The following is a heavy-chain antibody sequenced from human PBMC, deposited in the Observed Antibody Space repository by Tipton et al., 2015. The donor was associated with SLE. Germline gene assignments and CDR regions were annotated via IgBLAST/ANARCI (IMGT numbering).Heavy chain of an antibody. D-gene: IGHD6-13*01. J-gene: IGHJ4*02. CDR3: ARMFRAASGGFDY. CDR2: ISHTGST. V-gene: IGHV4-38-2*01. Sequence: TLSLTCAVSGYSISSGYYWGWIRQPPGKGLEWIATISHTGSTYYNPSLKSRVTISVDTSKNQFSLRVSSVIAADTAVYYCARMFRAASGGFDYWGQGTLVTVSS. CDR1: GYSISSGYY.